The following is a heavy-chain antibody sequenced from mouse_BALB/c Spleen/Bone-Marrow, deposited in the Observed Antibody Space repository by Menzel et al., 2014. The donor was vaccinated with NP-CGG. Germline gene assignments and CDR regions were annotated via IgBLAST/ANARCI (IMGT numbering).Heavy chain of an antibody. Sequence: EVQVVESGGGLMQPGGSLKLSCAASGFTFSSYGMSWVRQTPDKRLELVATINNNDGNTYYPDSVKGRFTISRDNAKNTLYLQMSSLKSEDTAMYYCARDNYGSRFDYWGQGTTLTVSS. V-gene: IGHV5-6-3*01. D-gene: IGHD1-1*01. J-gene: IGHJ2*01. CDR3: ARDNYGSRFDY. CDR1: GFTFSSYG. CDR2: INNNDGNT.